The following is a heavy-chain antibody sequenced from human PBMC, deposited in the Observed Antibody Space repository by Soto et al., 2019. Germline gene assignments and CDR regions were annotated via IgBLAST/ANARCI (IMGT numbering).Heavy chain of an antibody. J-gene: IGHJ6*02. D-gene: IGHD3-3*01. CDR1: GFTFSSYG. V-gene: IGHV3-33*01. CDR3: ARDHDFWSGYPTGGMDV. CDR2: IWYDGSNK. Sequence: PGGSLRLSCAASGFTFSSYGMHWVRQAPGKGLEWVAVIWYDGSNKYYADSVKGRFTISRDNSKNTLYLQMNSLRAEDTAVYYCARDHDFWSGYPTGGMDVWGQGTTVTVSS.